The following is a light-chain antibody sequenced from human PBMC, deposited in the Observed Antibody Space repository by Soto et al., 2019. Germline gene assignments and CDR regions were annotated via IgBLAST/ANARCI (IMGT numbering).Light chain of an antibody. CDR1: QAIRND. V-gene: IGKV1-6*02. CDR2: GAS. CDR3: LQDYNYPRT. J-gene: IGKJ1*01. Sequence: IQMTQSPSSLSASVGDRVTITCRASQAIRNDLGWYQQKPGKAPKVLINGASNLQSGVPSRFSGSGSGTEFTLTISRLPPEDFATYFCLQDYNYPRTFGQGTKVDIK.